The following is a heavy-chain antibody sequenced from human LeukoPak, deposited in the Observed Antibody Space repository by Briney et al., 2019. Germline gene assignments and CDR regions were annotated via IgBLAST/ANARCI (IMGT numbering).Heavy chain of an antibody. J-gene: IGHJ3*02. Sequence: SGGSLRLSCAASGFTFSSYSMNWVRQAPGKGLEWVSSISSSSSYIYYADSVKGRFTISRDNAKNSLYLQMNSLRAEDTAVYYCARATRSGSWYDAFDIWGQGTMVTVSS. V-gene: IGHV3-21*01. D-gene: IGHD6-13*01. CDR3: ARATRSGSWYDAFDI. CDR1: GFTFSSYS. CDR2: ISSSSSYI.